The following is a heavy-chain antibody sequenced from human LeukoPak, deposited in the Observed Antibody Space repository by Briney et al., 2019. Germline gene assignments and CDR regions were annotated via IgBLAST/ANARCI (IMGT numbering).Heavy chain of an antibody. CDR3: ARDPEVGYYFDY. V-gene: IGHV1-69*06. CDR1: GGTFSSYA. Sequence: ASVKVSCKASGGTFSSYAISWVRQAPGQGLEWMGGIIPIFGTANYAQKFQGRVTITADKSTSTACMELSSLRSEDTAVYYCARDPEVGYYFDYWGQGTLVTVSS. D-gene: IGHD1-26*01. J-gene: IGHJ4*02. CDR2: IIPIFGTA.